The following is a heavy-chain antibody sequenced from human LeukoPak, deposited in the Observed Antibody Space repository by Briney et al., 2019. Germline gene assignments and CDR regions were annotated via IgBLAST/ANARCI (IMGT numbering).Heavy chain of an antibody. V-gene: IGHV4-4*07. J-gene: IGHJ2*01. CDR2: IYTRGST. CDR3: ARLSSSWYQDWYFDL. Sequence: KTSETLSLTCTVSGGPISSYDWSWIRQPAGKGLEWIGRIYTRGSTNYNSSLKSRVSMSVDTSKEQFSLKLSSVTAADTTVYYCARLSSSWYQDWYFDLWGRGTLVTVSS. D-gene: IGHD6-13*01. CDR1: GGPISSYD.